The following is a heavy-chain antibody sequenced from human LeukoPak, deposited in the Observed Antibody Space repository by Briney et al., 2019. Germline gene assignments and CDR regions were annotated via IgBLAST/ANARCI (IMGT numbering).Heavy chain of an antibody. D-gene: IGHD2-2*03. CDR1: GFTFSTYE. J-gene: IGHJ5*02. CDR2: ISTTGSTI. Sequence: GGSLRLSCAASGFTFSTYEMNWLRQAPGKGLEWVSYISTTGSTIYYADSVKGRFTISRDNAENSLYLQMNSPRAEDTAVYYCARGTGYCLDPWGQGTLVTVSS. V-gene: IGHV3-48*03. CDR3: ARGTGYCLDP.